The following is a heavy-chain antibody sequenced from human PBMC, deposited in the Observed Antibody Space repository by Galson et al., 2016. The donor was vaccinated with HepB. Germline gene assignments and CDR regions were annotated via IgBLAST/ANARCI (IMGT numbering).Heavy chain of an antibody. CDR2: IYYSGST. J-gene: IGHJ5*02. Sequence: TLSLTCTVSGGSISSGGYYWSWIRQHPGKGLEWIGYIYYSGSTYYNPSLKSRITISKDTSKKQFSLKLTSVTAADTAVYYCARVEVGDEYCSGGDCYSSHWFDPWGPGTLVTVSS. V-gene: IGHV4-31*03. CDR3: ARVEVGDEYCSGGDCYSSHWFDP. CDR1: GGSISSGGYY. D-gene: IGHD2-15*01.